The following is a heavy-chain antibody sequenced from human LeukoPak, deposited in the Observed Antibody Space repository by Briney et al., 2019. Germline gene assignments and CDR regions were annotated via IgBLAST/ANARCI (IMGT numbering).Heavy chain of an antibody. CDR2: ISSTGSST. CDR1: GFTLSVYY. CDR3: ARKLGGAQCGGDCFFDH. D-gene: IGHD2-21*02. J-gene: IGHJ4*02. V-gene: IGHV3-11*03. Sequence: PGGSLRLSCEASGFTLSVYYMSWFRQAPGKGLEWIGYISSTGSSTTYADSVRGRFTISRDNAKSLLLLQMDSLRAEDTAVYYCARKLGGAQCGGDCFFDHWGRGTLVAVSS.